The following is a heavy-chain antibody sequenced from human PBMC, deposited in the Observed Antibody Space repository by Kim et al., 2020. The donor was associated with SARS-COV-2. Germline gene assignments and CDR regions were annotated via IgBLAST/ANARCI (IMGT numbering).Heavy chain of an antibody. J-gene: IGHJ4*02. CDR3: ATKKQEYDY. Sequence: GGSLRLSCAASGFTFDDYAMHWVRQAPGKGLEWVSGISWNSGSIGYADSVKGRFTISRDNAKNSLYLQMNSLRAEDTALYYCATKKQEYDYWGQGTLVTVSS. V-gene: IGHV3-9*01. CDR2: ISWNSGSI. CDR1: GFTFDDYA.